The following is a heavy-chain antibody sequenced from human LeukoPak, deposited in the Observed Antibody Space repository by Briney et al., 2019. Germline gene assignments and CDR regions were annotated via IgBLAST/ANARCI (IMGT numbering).Heavy chain of an antibody. V-gene: IGHV4-31*03. CDR3: ARSGITGTRFDY. Sequence: PSQTLSLTCTVSGGSISSGGYYWSWIRQHPGKGLEWFGYIYYSGSTYYNPSLKSRVTISVDTSKNQFSLKLSSVTAADTAVYYCARSGITGTRFDYWGQGTLVTVS. CDR1: GGSISSGGYY. CDR2: IYYSGST. D-gene: IGHD1-7*01. J-gene: IGHJ4*02.